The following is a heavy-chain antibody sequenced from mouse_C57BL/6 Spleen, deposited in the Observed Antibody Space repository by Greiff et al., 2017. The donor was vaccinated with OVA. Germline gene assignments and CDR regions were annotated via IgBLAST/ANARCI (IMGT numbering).Heavy chain of an antibody. D-gene: IGHD1-1*01. CDR2: ISDSGSYT. CDR1: GFTFSSYA. V-gene: IGHV5-4*03. Sequence: EVKLMESGGGLVKPGGSLKLSCAASGFTFSSYAMSWVRQTPDKRLEWVATISDSGSYTYYTDNVKGRFTISRDNAKNNLYLQMSHLKSEDTAMYYCARAGSSYFDYWGQGTTLTVSS. J-gene: IGHJ2*01. CDR3: ARAGSSYFDY.